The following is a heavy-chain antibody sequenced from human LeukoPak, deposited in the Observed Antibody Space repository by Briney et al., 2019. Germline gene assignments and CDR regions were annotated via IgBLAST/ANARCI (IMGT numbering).Heavy chain of an antibody. Sequence: ASVKVSCKASGYTFTSYGTSWVRQAPGQGLEWMGWISAYNGNTNYAQKLQGRVTMTTDTSTSTAYMELRSLRSDDTAVYYCARVGSNYDILTGYEYWGQGTLVTVSS. J-gene: IGHJ4*02. CDR3: ARVGSNYDILTGYEY. CDR2: ISAYNGNT. D-gene: IGHD3-9*01. V-gene: IGHV1-18*01. CDR1: GYTFTSYG.